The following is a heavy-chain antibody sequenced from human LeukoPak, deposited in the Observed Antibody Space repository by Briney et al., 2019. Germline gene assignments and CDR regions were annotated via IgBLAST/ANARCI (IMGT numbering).Heavy chain of an antibody. D-gene: IGHD5-18*01. J-gene: IGHJ3*02. CDR1: GFTFTTYA. CDR2: ISDSAGST. Sequence: PGGSLRLSCAASGFTFTTYAMSWVRQAPGKGLEWVSGISDSAGSTYYADSVKGRFTISRDNSKNTLYLQMNSLRAEDTAVYYCARARSSYGYGDAFDIWGQGTMVTVSS. V-gene: IGHV3-23*01. CDR3: ARARSSYGYGDAFDI.